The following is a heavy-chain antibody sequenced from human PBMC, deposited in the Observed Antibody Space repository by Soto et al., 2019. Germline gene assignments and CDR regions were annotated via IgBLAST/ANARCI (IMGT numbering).Heavy chain of an antibody. Sequence: QVQLVQSGAEVKKPGSSVKVSCKASGGTFSSYAISWVRQAPGQGLEWMVGIIPIFGTANYAQKFQGRVTITADESTSTAYMDLSSLRSEDTAVYYCARDWGLYCSSTSCYGSSYYYYGMDVWGQGTTVTVSS. CDR3: ARDWGLYCSSTSCYGSSYYYYGMDV. D-gene: IGHD2-2*01. CDR2: IIPIFGTA. CDR1: GGTFSSYA. V-gene: IGHV1-69*01. J-gene: IGHJ6*02.